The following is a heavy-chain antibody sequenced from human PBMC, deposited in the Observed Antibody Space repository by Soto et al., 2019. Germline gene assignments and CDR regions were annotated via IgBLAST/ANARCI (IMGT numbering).Heavy chain of an antibody. D-gene: IGHD6-6*01. Sequence: GGSPRLCCGVAGVTCSSYGVRWVRQAQSEGLEWVAVIWYDGSNKYYADSVKGRFTISRDNSKNTLYLQMNSLRAEDTAVYYCARDLAEWYSSASYYYYGMDVGGQGTTGT. CDR3: ARDLAEWYSSASYYYYGMDV. J-gene: IGHJ6*02. V-gene: IGHV3-33*01. CDR2: IWYDGSNK. CDR1: GVTCSSYG.